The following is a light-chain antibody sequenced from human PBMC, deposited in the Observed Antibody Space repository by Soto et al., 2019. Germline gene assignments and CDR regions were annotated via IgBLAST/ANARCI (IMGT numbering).Light chain of an antibody. J-gene: IGLJ1*01. V-gene: IGLV2-14*01. CDR3: YSYRGYYTRV. Sequence: QSALTQPASVSGSPGQSITISCTGTSSDVGGYNFVSWYQQHPGRAPKLLIYEVNRRPSGVSNRFSGSKSGDTASLTISGLQAEDEADYYCYSYRGYYTRVFGTGTKVTVL. CDR2: EVN. CDR1: SSDVGGYNF.